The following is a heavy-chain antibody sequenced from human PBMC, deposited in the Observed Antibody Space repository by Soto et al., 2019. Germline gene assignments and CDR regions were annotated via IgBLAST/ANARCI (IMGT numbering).Heavy chain of an antibody. V-gene: IGHV1-2*04. Sequence: GASVKVSCKASGYTFTGYYMHWVRQAPGQGLEWMGWINPNSGGTNYAQKFQGWVTMTRDTSISTAYMELSRLRSDDTAVYYCARDGVLERRFSTYYYMDVWGKGTTVTVSS. CDR2: INPNSGGT. D-gene: IGHD1-1*01. J-gene: IGHJ6*03. CDR1: GYTFTGYY. CDR3: ARDGVLERRFSTYYYMDV.